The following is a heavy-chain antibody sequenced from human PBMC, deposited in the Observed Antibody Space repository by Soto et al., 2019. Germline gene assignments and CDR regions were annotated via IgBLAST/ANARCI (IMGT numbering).Heavy chain of an antibody. Sequence: QVQLQESGPGLVRPSETLSLTCTVSSDSISSYYWIWIRQSPGKGLEWIGYTDYSGNTNYNPSLRGRVTISGDTSKSQVSLRLSSVTAADTAVYYCARAVGDPLYYLDYWGQGTLVTVSS. V-gene: IGHV4-59*08. D-gene: IGHD6-19*01. CDR3: ARAVGDPLYYLDY. CDR2: TDYSGNT. J-gene: IGHJ4*02. CDR1: SDSISSYY.